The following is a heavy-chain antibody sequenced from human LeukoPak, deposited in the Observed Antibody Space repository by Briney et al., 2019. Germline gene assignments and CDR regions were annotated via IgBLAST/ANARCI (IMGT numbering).Heavy chain of an antibody. V-gene: IGHV3-23*01. D-gene: IGHD3-10*01. Sequence: GGSLRLSCAASGFSFNNFAMSWVRQAPGKGLEWVSAISGSGSTIFYADSVKGRFTVSRDNAKHSAYLQMNSLRAEDTAVYYCFGSGSYSNWDQGTLVTVSS. CDR1: GFSFNNFA. J-gene: IGHJ4*02. CDR3: FGSGSYSN. CDR2: ISGSGSTI.